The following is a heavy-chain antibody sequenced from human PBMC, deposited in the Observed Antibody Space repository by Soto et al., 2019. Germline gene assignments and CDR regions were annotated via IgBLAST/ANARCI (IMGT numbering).Heavy chain of an antibody. CDR3: ARVKGYCTNGVCFLYFDY. V-gene: IGHV3-23*01. J-gene: IGHJ4*02. D-gene: IGHD2-8*01. CDR2: ISGSGGST. Sequence: GGSMRLSYAAAGFTFRSYAMSWVRQAQGKGLEWVSAISGSGGSTYYADSVKGRFTISRDNAKNSLYLQMNSLRAEDTAVYYCARVKGYCTNGVCFLYFDYWGQGTLVTGSS. CDR1: GFTFRSYA.